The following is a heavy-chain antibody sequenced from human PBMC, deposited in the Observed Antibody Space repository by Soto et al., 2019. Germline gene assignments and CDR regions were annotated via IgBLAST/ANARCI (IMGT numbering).Heavy chain of an antibody. J-gene: IGHJ5*02. Sequence: PSETLPLTGAVDGGTFSGYYWSWIRQPPGKGLEWIGEINHSGSTNYNPSIKSRVTISVDTSKNQFSLKLSSVTAADTALYDCARAWFDPWCQGTLVTVSS. V-gene: IGHV4-34*01. CDR1: GGTFSGYY. CDR3: ARAWFDP. CDR2: INHSGST.